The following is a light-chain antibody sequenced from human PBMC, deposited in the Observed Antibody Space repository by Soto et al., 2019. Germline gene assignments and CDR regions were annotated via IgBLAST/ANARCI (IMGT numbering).Light chain of an antibody. J-gene: IGKJ1*01. CDR2: DTS. CDR1: EHVGGSY. Sequence: EVVLTQSPGTLSLSPGERATLSCRASEHVGGSYLAWYQQKPGQAPRLLIYDTSSRATGIPDRFSGSGSGTDFTLTISRLEPEDFAMYYCQQYDRSKTFGQGTKVEIK. CDR3: QQYDRSKT. V-gene: IGKV3-20*01.